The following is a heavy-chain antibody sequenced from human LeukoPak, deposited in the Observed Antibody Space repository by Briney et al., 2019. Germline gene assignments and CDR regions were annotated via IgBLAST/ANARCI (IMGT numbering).Heavy chain of an antibody. J-gene: IGHJ4*02. Sequence: GGSLRLSCAASGFTFSSYGMHWVRQAPGKGLEWVANIKQDGSEKYYVDSVKGRFTISRDNAETSLYLQMNSLRAEDTAVYYCARGVPTGIDYFDYWGQGTLVTVSS. CDR3: ARGVPTGIDYFDY. CDR1: GFTFSSYG. CDR2: IKQDGSEK. V-gene: IGHV3-7*01. D-gene: IGHD1-1*01.